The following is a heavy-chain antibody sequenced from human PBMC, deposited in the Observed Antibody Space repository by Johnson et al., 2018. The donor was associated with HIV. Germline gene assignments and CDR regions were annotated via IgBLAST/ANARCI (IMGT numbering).Heavy chain of an antibody. J-gene: IGHJ3*02. V-gene: IGHV3-33*01. D-gene: IGHD3-22*01. CDR1: GFTFSSYG. Sequence: QVQLLESGGGVVQPGRSLRLSCAASGFTFSSYGMHWVRQAPGKGLEWVAVIWYDGSNKYYADSVKGRFTISRDNSKNTLYLQMHSLRAEDTAVYYCARDRRPYYYDSSGYDAFDIWGQGTMVTVSS. CDR2: IWYDGSNK. CDR3: ARDRRPYYYDSSGYDAFDI.